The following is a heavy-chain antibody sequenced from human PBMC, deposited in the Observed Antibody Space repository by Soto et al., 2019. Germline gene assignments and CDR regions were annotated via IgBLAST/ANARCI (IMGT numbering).Heavy chain of an antibody. V-gene: IGHV3-49*03. D-gene: IGHD3-10*01. J-gene: IGHJ6*03. CDR1: GFTFGDYA. CDR3: TRDKSENGSGSYYSHYYYYYYMDV. Sequence: GGSLRLSCTASGFTFGDYAMSWFRQAPGKGLEWVGFIRSKAYGGTTEYAASVKGRFTISRDDSKSIAYLQMNSLKTEDTAVYYCTRDKSENGSGSYYSHYYYYYYMDVWGKGTTVTVSS. CDR2: IRSKAYGGTT.